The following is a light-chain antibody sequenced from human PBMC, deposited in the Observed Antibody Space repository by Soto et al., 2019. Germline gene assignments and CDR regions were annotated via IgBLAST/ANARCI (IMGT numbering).Light chain of an antibody. CDR2: SNN. CDR1: SSNIGSNT. Sequence: QSVLTQPPSASGTPGQRVTISCSGSSSNIGSNTVNWYQQLPGTAPKLLIYSNNQRPSGVPDRFSGSKSGTSVSLAFSGLQSEDEANYCCAAWDDSLNGPVFGGGTKLTVL. V-gene: IGLV1-44*01. J-gene: IGLJ3*02. CDR3: AAWDDSLNGPV.